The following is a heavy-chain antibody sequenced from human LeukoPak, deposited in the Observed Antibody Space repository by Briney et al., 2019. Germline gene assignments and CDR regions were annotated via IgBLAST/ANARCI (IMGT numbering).Heavy chain of an antibody. CDR2: IYSSGGT. D-gene: IGHD6-19*01. CDR3: ARDSSGPLY. J-gene: IGHJ4*02. CDR1: GFTVSNNY. Sequence: GRSLRLSCAASGFTVSNNYMSWVRQAPGKGLEWVSVIYSSGGTYYADSVKGRFTISRDNSKNTLYLQMNSLRAEDTAVYYCARDSSGPLYWGQGTLVTVSS. V-gene: IGHV3-66*01.